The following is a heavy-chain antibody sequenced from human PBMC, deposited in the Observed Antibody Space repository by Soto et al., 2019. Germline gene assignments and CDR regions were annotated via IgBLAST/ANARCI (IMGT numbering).Heavy chain of an antibody. J-gene: IGHJ6*02. D-gene: IGHD2-8*01. CDR1: SGSIDTTNR. CDR2: IFHSGNT. Sequence: QVQLQESGPGLVKPSGTLSLTCAVSSGSIDTTNRGSGVRQPPGKGLEWIGEIFHSGNTYYTPSLASRVTISVDTSKNQFSLNLRSVTAADTAVYYCARRTWGMDVWGQGTTVTVSS. V-gene: IGHV4-4*02. CDR3: ARRTWGMDV.